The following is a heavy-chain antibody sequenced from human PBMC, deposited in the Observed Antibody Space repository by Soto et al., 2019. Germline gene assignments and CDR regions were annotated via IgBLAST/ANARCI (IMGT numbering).Heavy chain of an antibody. V-gene: IGHV3-30*18. CDR2: ISYDGSNK. J-gene: IGHJ4*02. CDR1: GFTFSSYG. Sequence: PGGSLRLSCAASGFTFSSYGMHWVRQAPGKGLEWVAVISYDGSNKYYADSVKGRFTISRDNSKNTLYLQMNSLRAEDTAVYYCAKGNDYDFWSGYYFGYYWGQGTLVTVSS. CDR3: AKGNDYDFWSGYYFGYY. D-gene: IGHD3-3*01.